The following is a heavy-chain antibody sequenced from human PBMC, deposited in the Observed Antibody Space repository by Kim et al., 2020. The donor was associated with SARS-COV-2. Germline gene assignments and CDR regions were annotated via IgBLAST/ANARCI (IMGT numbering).Heavy chain of an antibody. V-gene: IGHV7-4-1*02. Sequence: ASVKVSCKASGYSFTSYAVNWVRQAPGQGLEWMGWINTNTGNPTYAQGFTGRFVFSLDTSVSTAYLQISSLKAEDTAVYYCARWAAVGPHRYFDLWGRGTLVTVSS. CDR2: INTNTGNP. D-gene: IGHD6-13*01. CDR3: ARWAAVGPHRYFDL. CDR1: GYSFTSYA. J-gene: IGHJ2*01.